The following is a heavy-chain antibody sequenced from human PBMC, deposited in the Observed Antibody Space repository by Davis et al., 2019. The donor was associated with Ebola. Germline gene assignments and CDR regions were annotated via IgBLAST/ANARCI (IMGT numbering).Heavy chain of an antibody. CDR2: ISNDGSKK. V-gene: IGHV3-30*18. CDR3: AKVPGYCSGGACYSFGYYHGMDV. CDR1: GYSFSSFG. Sequence: GESLKISCAGSGYSFSSFGIHWVRQGPGKGLEWVAVISNDGSKKFYVDSVKGRFIISRDNSENTVYLQMNTLSAEDTAVYYCAKVPGYCSGGACYSFGYYHGMDVWGQGTTVTVSS. J-gene: IGHJ6*02. D-gene: IGHD2-15*01.